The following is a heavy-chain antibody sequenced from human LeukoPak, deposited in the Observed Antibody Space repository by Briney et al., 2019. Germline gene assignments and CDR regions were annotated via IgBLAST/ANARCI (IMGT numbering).Heavy chain of an antibody. V-gene: IGHV3-21*04. CDR1: GFTFSSYS. Sequence: GGSLRLSCAASGFTFSSYSMNWVRQAPGKGLEWVSSISSSSSYIYYADSVKGRFTISRDNSKNTLYLQMNSLRAEDTAVYYCAKDFSQYQLLLAFDIWGQGTMVTVSS. CDR2: ISSSSSYI. J-gene: IGHJ3*02. D-gene: IGHD2-2*01. CDR3: AKDFSQYQLLLAFDI.